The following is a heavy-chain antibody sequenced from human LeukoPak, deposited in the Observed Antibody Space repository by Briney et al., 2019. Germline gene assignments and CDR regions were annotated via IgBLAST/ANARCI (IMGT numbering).Heavy chain of an antibody. CDR1: GGSFSGYY. D-gene: IGHD3-10*01. CDR2: INHSGST. Sequence: SETLSLTCAVYGGSFSGYYWSWIRQPPGKGLEWIGEINHSGSTNYNPSLKSRVTISVDTSKNQFSLKLSSVTAADTAVYYCARRPSGSYGLGGYDYWGQGTLVTVSS. V-gene: IGHV4-34*01. J-gene: IGHJ4*02. CDR3: ARRPSGSYGLGGYDY.